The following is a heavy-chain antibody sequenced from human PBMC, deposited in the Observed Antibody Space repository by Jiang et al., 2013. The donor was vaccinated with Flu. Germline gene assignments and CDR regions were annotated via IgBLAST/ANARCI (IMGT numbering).Heavy chain of an antibody. CDR1: GYSFSSYW. J-gene: IGHJ6*02. V-gene: IGHV5-51*03. CDR2: IYPGDADT. Sequence: GAEVKKPGESLKISCKGSGYSFSSYWIGWVRQMPGKGLEWVGIIYPGDADTRYSPSFQGHVTISADKSITTAYLQWSSLKASDTAMYYRVRLEGMMLDSGLGSWYNMDVWGQGTTVSVSS. D-gene: IGHD3-10*01. CDR3: VRLEGMMLDSGLGSWYNMDV.